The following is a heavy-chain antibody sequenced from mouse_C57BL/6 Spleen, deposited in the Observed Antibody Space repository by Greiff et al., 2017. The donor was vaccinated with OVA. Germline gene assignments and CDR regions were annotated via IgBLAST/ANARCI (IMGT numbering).Heavy chain of an antibody. CDR2: IYPGGGCT. CDR1: GYTFTNYW. V-gene: IGHV1-63*01. J-gene: IGHJ4*01. Sequence: QVQLQQSGAELVRPGTSVKLSCKASGYTFTNYWIGWSKQRPGHGLEWIGDIYPGGGCTNYNEKFKGKATLTADKSSSTAYMQFSSLTSEDAAIYYCASGTSGRCLDYWGQGTSVTVSS. D-gene: IGHD4-1*01. CDR3: ASGTSGRCLDY.